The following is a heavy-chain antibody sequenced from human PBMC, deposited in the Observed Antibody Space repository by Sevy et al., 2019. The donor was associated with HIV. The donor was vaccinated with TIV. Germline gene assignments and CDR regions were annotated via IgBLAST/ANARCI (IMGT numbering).Heavy chain of an antibody. CDR2: ISGIGSST. CDR3: AKALNPALESMIEVIFRSLKGFDV. J-gene: IGHJ3*01. D-gene: IGHD3-22*01. Sequence: GGSLRLSCAASGFILNTHAMNWVRQAPGKGLEWVSVISGIGSSTYYADSVKGRFTISRDNSKNTLYLQMNSLRADDTAVYYCAKALNPALESMIEVIFRSLKGFDVWGQGTMVTVSS. V-gene: IGHV3-23*01. CDR1: GFILNTHA.